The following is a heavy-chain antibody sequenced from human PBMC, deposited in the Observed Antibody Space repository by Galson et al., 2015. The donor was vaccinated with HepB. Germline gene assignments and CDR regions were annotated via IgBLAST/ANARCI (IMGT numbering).Heavy chain of an antibody. V-gene: IGHV1-69*06. CDR3: ARDLADTARESGGIAV. Sequence: SVKVSCKASGCTFSSYAISWVRQAPGQGLEWMGGIIPIFGTANYAQKFQGRVTITADKSTSTAYMELSSLRAEDTAVYYCARDLADTARESGGIAVWGQGTTATVSS. D-gene: IGHD5-18*01. CDR1: GCTFSSYA. J-gene: IGHJ6*02. CDR2: IIPIFGTA.